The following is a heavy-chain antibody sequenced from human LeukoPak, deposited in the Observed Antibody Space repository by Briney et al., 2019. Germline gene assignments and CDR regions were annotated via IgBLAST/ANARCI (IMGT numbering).Heavy chain of an antibody. CDR3: ARHHYDILTGYYIKGDYYYYYMDV. CDR2: IRQDGSEK. CDR1: GFTFSSYW. Sequence: GGSLRLSCPASGFTFSSYWLSWLGQDPGKALEGVANIRQDGSEKDHLDSVKGRFTISRDNAKNSLYLQMNSLRAEDTAVYYCARHHYDILTGYYIKGDYYYYYMDVWGKGTTVTVSS. J-gene: IGHJ6*03. V-gene: IGHV3-7*01. D-gene: IGHD3-9*01.